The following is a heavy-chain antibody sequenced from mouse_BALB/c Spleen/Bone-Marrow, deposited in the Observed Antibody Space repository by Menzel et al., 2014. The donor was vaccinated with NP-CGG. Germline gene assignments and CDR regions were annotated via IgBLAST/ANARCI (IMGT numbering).Heavy chain of an antibody. J-gene: IGHJ2*01. CDR1: GYTFTSSW. D-gene: IGHD4-1*01. CDR3: ARELGRGYYFDY. V-gene: IGHV1S130*01. Sequence: QVHVKQSGSVLVRPGASVKLSCKASGYTFTSSWMHWAKQRPGQGLEWIGEIHPNSGNTNYNEKFKGKATLTVDTSSSTAYVDLSSLTSEDSAVYYCARELGRGYYFDYWGQGTTLTVSS. CDR2: IHPNSGNT.